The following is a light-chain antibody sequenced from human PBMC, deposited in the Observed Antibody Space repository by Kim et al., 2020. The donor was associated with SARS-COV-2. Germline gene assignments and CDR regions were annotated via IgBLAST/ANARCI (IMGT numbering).Light chain of an antibody. CDR1: NNNVGYEG. CDR3: SAWDSSLSAWV. J-gene: IGLJ3*02. Sequence: QTATLICTGNNNNVGYEGAAWLQQHQGRPPKLLSHRNNNRPSGISERFSASRSGNTASLTVTGLRPEDEGDYYCSAWDSSLSAWVFGGGTQLTVL. CDR2: RNN. V-gene: IGLV10-54*04.